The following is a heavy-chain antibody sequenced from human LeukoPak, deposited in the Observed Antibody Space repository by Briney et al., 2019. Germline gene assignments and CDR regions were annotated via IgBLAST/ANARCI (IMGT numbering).Heavy chain of an antibody. J-gene: IGHJ4*02. Sequence: SGPTLVNPTQTLTLTCTFSGFPLTTSGVGVAWIRQPPGKALEWVAHIYGNDIKRYSPSLKNRLSITKDTSENQVVLTMASMDPVDTATFYYVHDSPGNFGFDYWGQGILVTVSS. CDR1: GFPLTTSGVG. D-gene: IGHD3-3*02. CDR3: VHDSPGNFGFDY. V-gene: IGHV2-5*01. CDR2: IYGNDIK.